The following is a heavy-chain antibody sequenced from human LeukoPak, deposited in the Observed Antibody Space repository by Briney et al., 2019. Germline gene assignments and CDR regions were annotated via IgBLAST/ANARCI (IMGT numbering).Heavy chain of an antibody. CDR3: ATPSSSGSYDFDY. J-gene: IGHJ4*02. D-gene: IGHD1-26*01. CDR2: ISGSDSST. CDR1: GFAFSSYA. V-gene: IGHV3-23*01. Sequence: HPGGSLRLSCAASGFAFSSYAMSWVRQAPGKGLEWVSAISGSDSSTYYADSVKGRFTISRDNSKNTLYLQMNSLRAEDTAVYYCATPSSSGSYDFDYWGQGTLVTVSS.